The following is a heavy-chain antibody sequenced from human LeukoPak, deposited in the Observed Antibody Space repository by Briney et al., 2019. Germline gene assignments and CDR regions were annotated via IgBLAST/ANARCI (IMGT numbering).Heavy chain of an antibody. Sequence: PGGSLRLSCAASGFTVSSNYMSWVRQAPGKGLEWVSVIYSGGSTYYADSVKGRFTISRDNSKNTLYLQMNSLRAEDTAVYYCARCSSSWYGYYFDYWGQGTLVTVSS. CDR3: ARCSSSWYGYYFDY. V-gene: IGHV3-66*01. J-gene: IGHJ4*02. CDR1: GFTVSSNY. CDR2: IYSGGST. D-gene: IGHD6-13*01.